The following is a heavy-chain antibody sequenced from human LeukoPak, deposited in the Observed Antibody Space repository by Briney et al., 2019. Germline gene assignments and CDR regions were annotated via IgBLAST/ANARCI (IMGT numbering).Heavy chain of an antibody. CDR3: ARGLGAPDY. Sequence: GGSLRLSCAASGFTFSSYSMNWVRQAPGKGLEWVANIKQDGSEKYYVDSVKGRFTISRDNAKNSLYLQMNSLRAEDTAVYYCARGLGAPDYWGQGTLVTVSS. CDR1: GFTFSSYS. CDR2: IKQDGSEK. V-gene: IGHV3-7*03. J-gene: IGHJ4*02. D-gene: IGHD1-26*01.